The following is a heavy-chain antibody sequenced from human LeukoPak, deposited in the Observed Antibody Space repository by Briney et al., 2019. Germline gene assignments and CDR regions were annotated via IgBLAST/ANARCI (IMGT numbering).Heavy chain of an antibody. CDR2: INPNSGAT. CDR3: ARGRRILGGPENAGDFFDY. J-gene: IGHJ4*01. CDR1: GYTFTSYY. D-gene: IGHD3-16*01. V-gene: IGHV1-2*02. Sequence: GASVKVSCKASGYTFTSYYMHWVRQAPGQGLEWMGWINPNSGATDYAQSFQARVTMTRDTSIGSGYMELTGLESDDTAVYYCARGRRILGGPENAGDFFDYWGQGSLVTVSS.